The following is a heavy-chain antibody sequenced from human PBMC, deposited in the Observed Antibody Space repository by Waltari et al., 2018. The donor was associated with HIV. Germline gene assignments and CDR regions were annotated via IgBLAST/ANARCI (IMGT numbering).Heavy chain of an antibody. J-gene: IGHJ5*02. CDR2: IYYSGST. D-gene: IGHD3-22*01. CDR3: ARGITMIVVALPPLWFDP. V-gene: IGHV4-39*07. Sequence: QLQLQESGPGLVTPSETLSLTCTVSGGSISSSTYYGGWIRQPPGKGLEWIGSIYYSGSTYYNPSLKSRVTISVDTSKNQFSLKLSSVTAADTAVYYCARGITMIVVALPPLWFDPWGQGTLVTVSS. CDR1: GGSISSSTYY.